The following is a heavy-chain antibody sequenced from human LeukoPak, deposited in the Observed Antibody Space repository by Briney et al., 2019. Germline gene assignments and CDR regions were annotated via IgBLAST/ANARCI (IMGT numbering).Heavy chain of an antibody. CDR3: ARVYYDSSGYPGAEYFQH. CDR2: IYPNGNT. Sequence: GGSLRLSCAASGFTVSSNYMNWVRQAPGKGLEWVSMIYPNGNTFYTDSVKGRFPISRDNSKNTLYLQMNSLRAEDTAVYYCARVYYDSSGYPGAEYFQHWGQGTLVTVSS. V-gene: IGHV3-66*01. J-gene: IGHJ1*01. CDR1: GFTVSSNY. D-gene: IGHD3-22*01.